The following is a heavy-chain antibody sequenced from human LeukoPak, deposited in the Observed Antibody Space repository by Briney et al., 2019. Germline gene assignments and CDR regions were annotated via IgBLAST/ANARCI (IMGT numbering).Heavy chain of an antibody. D-gene: IGHD3-3*01. V-gene: IGHV1-2*02. CDR3: ARGTGWFWSPPSDYYGMDV. J-gene: IGHJ6*02. CDR1: GYTFTGYY. Sequence: ASVKVSCKASGYTFTGYYMHWVRQAPGQGLEWMGWINPNSGGTNYAQKFQGRVTMTRDTSISTANMELSRLRSDDTAVYYCARGTGWFWSPPSDYYGMDVWGQGTTVTVSS. CDR2: INPNSGGT.